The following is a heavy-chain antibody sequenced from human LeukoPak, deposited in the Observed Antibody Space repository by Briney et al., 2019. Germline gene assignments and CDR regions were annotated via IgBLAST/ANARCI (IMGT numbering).Heavy chain of an antibody. CDR3: AKQRSEVVVAATNY. J-gene: IGHJ4*02. Sequence: PGESLRLSCAASGFTFSSYAMTWVRQAPGKGLEWVSSITGGGDTTYYADSVRGRFTISRDNSKNTLSLQTNSLRAEDTAVYYCAKQRSEVVVAATNYWGQGTLVTVSS. V-gene: IGHV3-23*01. D-gene: IGHD2-15*01. CDR2: ITGGGDTT. CDR1: GFTFSSYA.